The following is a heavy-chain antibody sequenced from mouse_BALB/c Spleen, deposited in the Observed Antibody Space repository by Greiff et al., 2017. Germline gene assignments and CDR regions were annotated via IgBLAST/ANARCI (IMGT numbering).Heavy chain of an antibody. CDR3: ARVYGSSSALDY. V-gene: IGHV1S137*01. J-gene: IGHJ4*01. CDR1: GYTFTDYA. D-gene: IGHD1-1*01. Sequence: VKLMESGAELVRPGVSVKISCKGSGYTFTDYAMHWVKQSHAKSLEWIGVISTYYGDASYNQKFKGKATMTVDKSSSTAYMELARLTSEDSAIYYCARVYGSSSALDYWGQGTSVTVSS. CDR2: ISTYYGDA.